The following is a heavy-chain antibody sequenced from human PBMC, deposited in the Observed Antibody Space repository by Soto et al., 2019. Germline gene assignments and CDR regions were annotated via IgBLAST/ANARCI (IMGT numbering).Heavy chain of an antibody. J-gene: IGHJ4*02. D-gene: IGHD1-1*01. CDR1: GYTFTNYN. Sequence: GASVKVSCKASGYTFTNYNINWVRQAPGQRLEWMGWISTYNGNTNYAQKFQGRVTMTTDTSSNTAYMELTSLKSDDTAVYYCARDPGRQLELRYWGQGTLVTVSS. V-gene: IGHV1-18*01. CDR2: ISTYNGNT. CDR3: ARDPGRQLELRY.